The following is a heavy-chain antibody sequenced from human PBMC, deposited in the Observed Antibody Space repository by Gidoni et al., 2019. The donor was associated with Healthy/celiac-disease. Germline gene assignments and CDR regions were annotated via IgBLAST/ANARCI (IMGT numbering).Heavy chain of an antibody. CDR2: IYYSGST. CDR1: GGPIRSYY. V-gene: IGHV4-59*01. CDR3: ARVAVVPAANYYYYMDV. J-gene: IGHJ6*03. D-gene: IGHD2-2*01. Sequence: QVQLQESGPGLVKPSETLSLTCTVSGGPIRSYYWSWIRQPPGKGLEWIGYIYYSGSTNYNPSLKSRVTISVDTSKNQFSLKLSSVTAADTAVYYCARVAVVPAANYYYYMDVWGKGTTVTVSS.